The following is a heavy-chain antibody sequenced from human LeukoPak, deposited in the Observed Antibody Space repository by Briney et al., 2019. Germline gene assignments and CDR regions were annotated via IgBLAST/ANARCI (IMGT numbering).Heavy chain of an antibody. CDR3: TTGPFDYYGSASYLANGMDV. V-gene: IGHV3-15*01. D-gene: IGHD3-10*01. J-gene: IGHJ6*02. Sequence: GGSLRLSCAASGFTFSNAWMSWVRQAPGKGLEWVGRIKSKTDGGTTDYTAPVKGRFTISRDDSKNTMYLQMNSLKTEDTAVYYCTTGPFDYYGSASYLANGMDVWGQGTTVTVSS. CDR2: IKSKTDGGTT. CDR1: GFTFSNAW.